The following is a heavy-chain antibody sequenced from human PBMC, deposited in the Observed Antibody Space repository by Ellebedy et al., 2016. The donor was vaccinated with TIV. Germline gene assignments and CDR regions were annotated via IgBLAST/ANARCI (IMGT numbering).Heavy chain of an antibody. CDR3: ARDRDDPNPGDAFDI. V-gene: IGHV3-53*01. CDR2: ISGTGSST. CDR1: GVTVSSNY. Sequence: GESLKISCAASGVTVSSNYMNWVRQTPGKGLEWVSGISGTGSSTYYAESVKGRFTISRDSSKNTLYLQMNRLRAEDTAVYYCARDRDDPNPGDAFDIWGQGTMVTVTS. J-gene: IGHJ3*02.